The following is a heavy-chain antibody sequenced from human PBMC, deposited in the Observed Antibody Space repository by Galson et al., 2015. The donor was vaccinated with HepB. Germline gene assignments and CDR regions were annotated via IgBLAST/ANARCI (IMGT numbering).Heavy chain of an antibody. D-gene: IGHD3-3*01. CDR3: ARATGQRGSFWGVFGVVNYGMDV. CDR1: GFTFSSYW. Sequence: SLRLSCAASGFTFSSYWMSWVRQAPGKGLEWVANIKQDGSEKYYVDSVKGRFTISRDNAKNSLYLQMNSLRAEDTAVYYCARATGQRGSFWGVFGVVNYGMDVWAKGPRSPSP. CDR2: IKQDGSEK. J-gene: IGHJ6*02. V-gene: IGHV3-7*03.